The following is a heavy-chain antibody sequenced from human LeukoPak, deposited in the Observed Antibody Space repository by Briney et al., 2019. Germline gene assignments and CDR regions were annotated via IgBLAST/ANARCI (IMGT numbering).Heavy chain of an antibody. CDR3: ARVSKMYYYDSSGYHFDY. CDR2: INPSGGST. CDR1: GYTFTSYY. V-gene: IGHV1-46*01. Sequence: ASVKVSCKASGYTFTSYYMHWVRQAPGQGLEWMGIINPSGGSTSYAQKFQGRVTITADESTSTAYMELSSLRSEDTAVYYCARVSKMYYYDSSGYHFDYWGQGTLVTVSS. D-gene: IGHD3-22*01. J-gene: IGHJ4*02.